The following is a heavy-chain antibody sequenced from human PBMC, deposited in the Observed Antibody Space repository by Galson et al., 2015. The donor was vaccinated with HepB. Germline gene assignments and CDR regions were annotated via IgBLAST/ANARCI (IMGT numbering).Heavy chain of an antibody. CDR1: GYTFTSYD. CDR3: ARALDSSGYYFDY. J-gene: IGHJ4*02. Sequence: SVKVSCKASGYTFTSYDINWVRQATGQGLEWMGWMNPNSGNTGYAQKFQGRVTMTRNTSISTAYMELSSLRSEDTAVYYCARALDSSGYYFDYWGQGTLVTVSS. D-gene: IGHD6-19*01. V-gene: IGHV1-8*01. CDR2: MNPNSGNT.